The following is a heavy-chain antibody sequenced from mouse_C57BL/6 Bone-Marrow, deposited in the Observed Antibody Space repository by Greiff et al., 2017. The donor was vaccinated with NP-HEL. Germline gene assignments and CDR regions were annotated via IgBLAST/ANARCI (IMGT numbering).Heavy chain of an antibody. CDR3: TTGSSSPYTMDY. CDR2: IDPENGDT. J-gene: IGHJ4*01. CDR1: GFNIKDDY. D-gene: IGHD1-1*01. Sequence: EVQLQQSGAELVRPGASVKLSCTVSGFNIKDDYMHWVKQRPEQGLAWIGWIDPENGDTGYDSKFQGKATITADNSSTTAYLLLSILTPEDTAVYYCTTGSSSPYTMDYWGQGTSAPVSS. V-gene: IGHV14-4*01.